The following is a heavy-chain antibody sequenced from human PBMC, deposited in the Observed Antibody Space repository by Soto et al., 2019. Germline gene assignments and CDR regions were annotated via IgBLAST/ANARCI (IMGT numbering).Heavy chain of an antibody. CDR1: GYTFTGYY. Sequence: ASVKVSCKASGYTFTGYYMHWVRQAPGQGLEWMGWINPNSGGTNYAQKFQGWVTMTRDTSISTAYMELSRLRSDDTAVYYCARDMVPRYSSSWYLRIPGNYYYGMDVWGQGTTVTVSS. CDR3: ARDMVPRYSSSWYLRIPGNYYYGMDV. V-gene: IGHV1-2*04. D-gene: IGHD6-13*01. CDR2: INPNSGGT. J-gene: IGHJ6*02.